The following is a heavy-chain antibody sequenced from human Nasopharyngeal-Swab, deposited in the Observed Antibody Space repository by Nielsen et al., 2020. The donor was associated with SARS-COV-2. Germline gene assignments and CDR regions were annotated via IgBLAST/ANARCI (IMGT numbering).Heavy chain of an antibody. V-gene: IGHV1-18*01. Sequence: ASVNVSCKASVYTFTSYGISWVRPAPGQGLEWMGWISAYNGNTNYAQKLQGRVTMPTDTSTSTAYMELRSLRSDDTAVYYCARDLGQVGYWYGMDVWGQGTTVTVSS. J-gene: IGHJ6*02. D-gene: IGHD5-18*01. CDR1: VYTFTSYG. CDR2: ISAYNGNT. CDR3: ARDLGQVGYWYGMDV.